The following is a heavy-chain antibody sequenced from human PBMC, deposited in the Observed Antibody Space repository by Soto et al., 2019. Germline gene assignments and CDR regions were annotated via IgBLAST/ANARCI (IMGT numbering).Heavy chain of an antibody. Sequence: PGGSLRLSCAASGFTFSSYAMSWVRQAPGKGLEWVSAISGSGGSTYYADSVKGRFTISRDNSKNTLYLQMNSLRAEDTAVYYCAKRMYWGAAASRWRAFEIWGQGTMVTVSS. CDR1: GFTFSSYA. V-gene: IGHV3-23*01. CDR3: AKRMYWGAAASRWRAFEI. D-gene: IGHD6-13*01. J-gene: IGHJ3*02. CDR2: ISGSGGST.